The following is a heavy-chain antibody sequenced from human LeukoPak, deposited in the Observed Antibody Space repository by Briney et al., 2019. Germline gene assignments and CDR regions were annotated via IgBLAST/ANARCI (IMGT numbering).Heavy chain of an antibody. D-gene: IGHD6-19*01. Sequence: ASETLSLTCTVSGGSISSGGYYWSWIRQHPGKGLEWIGYIYYSGSTYYNPSLKSRVTISVDTSKNQFSLKLSSVTAADTAVYYCARGGSGWTNWFDPWGQETLVTVSS. J-gene: IGHJ5*02. V-gene: IGHV4-31*03. CDR1: GGSISSGGYY. CDR2: IYYSGST. CDR3: ARGGSGWTNWFDP.